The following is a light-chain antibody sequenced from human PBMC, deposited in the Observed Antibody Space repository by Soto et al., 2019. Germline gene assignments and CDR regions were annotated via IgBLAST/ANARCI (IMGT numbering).Light chain of an antibody. CDR1: QSISSW. Sequence: MTQSPSTLSASVGDRVPITCRASQSISSWLAWYQQKPGEAPKLLIYDASSLESGVPSRFSGSGSGTEFTLTISSLQPDDFATYYCQQQITFGQGTRLEIK. CDR2: DAS. V-gene: IGKV1-5*01. CDR3: QQQIT. J-gene: IGKJ5*01.